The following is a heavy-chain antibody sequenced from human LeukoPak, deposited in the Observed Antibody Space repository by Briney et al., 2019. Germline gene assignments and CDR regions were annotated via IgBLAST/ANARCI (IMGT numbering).Heavy chain of an antibody. CDR1: ANSINSYY. CDR3: ARAHYDILTAYYGGWFDP. Sequence: SETLSLTCTVSANSINSYYWSWIRQPAGKGLEWIGRIYTSGTIYTSGSTNYNPSLKSRVTMSVDTSKKQVSLKLTSVTAADTAVYYCARAHYDILTAYYGGWFDPWGQGILVAVSS. J-gene: IGHJ5*02. V-gene: IGHV4-4*07. D-gene: IGHD3-9*01. CDR2: IYTSGTIYTSGST.